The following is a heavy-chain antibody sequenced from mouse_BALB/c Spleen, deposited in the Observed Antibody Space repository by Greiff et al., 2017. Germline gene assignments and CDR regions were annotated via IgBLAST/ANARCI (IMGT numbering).Heavy chain of an antibody. CDR3: AREGAGKGFDY. J-gene: IGHJ2*01. V-gene: IGHV5-6-5*01. CDR2: ISSGGST. CDR1: GFTFSSYA. Sequence: EVQVVESGGGLVKPGGSLKLSCAASGFTFSSYAMSWVRQTPEKRLEWVASISSGGSTYYPDSVKGRFTISRDNARNILNLQMSSLRSEDTAMYYCAREGAGKGFDYWGQGTTLTVSS. D-gene: IGHD1-1*01.